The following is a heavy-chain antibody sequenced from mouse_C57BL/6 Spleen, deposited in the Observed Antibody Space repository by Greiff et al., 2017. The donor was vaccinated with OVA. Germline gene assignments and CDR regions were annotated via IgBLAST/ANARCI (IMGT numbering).Heavy chain of an antibody. Sequence: EVKLMESGGGLVKPGGSLKLSCAASGFTFSSYAMSWVRQTPEKRLEWVATISDGGSYTYYPDNVKGRFTISRDNAKNNLYLQMSHLKSEDTAMYYCARDQGSNYGAWFAYWGQGTLVTVSA. CDR1: GFTFSSYA. CDR3: ARDQGSNYGAWFAY. J-gene: IGHJ3*01. D-gene: IGHD2-5*01. V-gene: IGHV5-4*01. CDR2: ISDGGSYT.